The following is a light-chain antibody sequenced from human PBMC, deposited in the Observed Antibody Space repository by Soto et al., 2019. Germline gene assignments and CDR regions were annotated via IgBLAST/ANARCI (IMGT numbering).Light chain of an antibody. CDR3: QSYDSSLSGYVV. V-gene: IGLV1-40*01. Sequence: QSVLTQPPSVSGAPGQRVNISCTWSSSNIGAGYDVHWYQQLPGTAPILLIYGNSNRPSGVPDRFSGSKSGTSASLAITGLQAEDEADYYCQSYDSSLSGYVVFGGGTKLTVL. CDR2: GNS. J-gene: IGLJ2*01. CDR1: SSNIGAGYD.